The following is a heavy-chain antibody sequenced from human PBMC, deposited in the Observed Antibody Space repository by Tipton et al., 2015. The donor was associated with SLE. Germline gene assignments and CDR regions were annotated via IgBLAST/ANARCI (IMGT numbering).Heavy chain of an antibody. Sequence: QLVQSGAEVKKPGASVKVSCKASGYSFTTYGISWVRQAPGQGLEWMGWISGYNENRDYAQKLQDRVTMTADTSTSTAYLEVRSLRSDDTAVYFCARSTIGAVLDYWGQGTLVTVSS. CDR3: ARSTIGAVLDY. CDR2: ISGYNENR. CDR1: GYSFTTYG. D-gene: IGHD3-16*01. J-gene: IGHJ4*02. V-gene: IGHV1-18*01.